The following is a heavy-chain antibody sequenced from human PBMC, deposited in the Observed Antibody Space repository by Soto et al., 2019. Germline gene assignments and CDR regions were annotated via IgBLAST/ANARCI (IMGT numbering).Heavy chain of an antibody. CDR2: IIPIFGTA. J-gene: IGHJ4*02. Sequence: ASVKVSCKASGGTFSSYAISWVRQAPGQGLEWMGGIIPIFGTANYAQKFQGRVTITADESTSTAYMELSSLRSEDTAVYYCIFGVVNEFDYWGQGTLVTVSS. V-gene: IGHV1-69*13. CDR1: GGTFSSYA. CDR3: IFGVVNEFDY. D-gene: IGHD3-3*01.